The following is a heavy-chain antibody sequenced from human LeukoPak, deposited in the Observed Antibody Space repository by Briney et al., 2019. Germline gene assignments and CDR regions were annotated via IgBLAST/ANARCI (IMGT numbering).Heavy chain of an antibody. D-gene: IGHD4-17*01. CDR3: AKATSTVTTITFAY. V-gene: IGHV3-53*01. CDR2: IYSGST. Sequence: GGSLRLSCTVSGFTVTSNSMSWVRQAPGKGLEWVSFIYSGSTHYSDSVKGRFTISRDNSKNTLYLQMNSLRAEDTAVYYCAKATSTVTTITFAYWGQGTLVTVSS. CDR1: GFTVTSNS. J-gene: IGHJ4*02.